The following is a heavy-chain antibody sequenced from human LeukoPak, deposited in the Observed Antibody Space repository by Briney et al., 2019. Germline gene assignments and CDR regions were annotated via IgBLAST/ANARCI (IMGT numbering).Heavy chain of an antibody. CDR1: GASVSSGSYY. CDR3: AARVGATDY. D-gene: IGHD1-26*01. V-gene: IGHV4-61*03. Sequence: PSETLSLTCNVSGASVSSGSYYWSWIRQPPGKELEWIGYIYYSGSTSYNPSLKSRVTISVDTSKNHFSLKLTSVTAADTAVYYCAARVGATDYWGQGTLVTVSS. CDR2: IYYSGST. J-gene: IGHJ4*02.